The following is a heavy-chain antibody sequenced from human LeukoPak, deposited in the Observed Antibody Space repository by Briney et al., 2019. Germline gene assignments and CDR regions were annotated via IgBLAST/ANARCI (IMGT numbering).Heavy chain of an antibody. D-gene: IGHD3-16*01. Sequence: GGSLRLSCEASGFSFSYYNFNWVRQAPGKGLEWVSSISSSGIDMYYADSLKGRFTISRDNAKNSLYLHMSSLRVEDTAVYYCARDRSHDDAFDPWGQGTMVTVSS. CDR1: GFSFSYYN. J-gene: IGHJ3*01. CDR3: ARDRSHDDAFDP. V-gene: IGHV3-21*01. CDR2: ISSSGIDM.